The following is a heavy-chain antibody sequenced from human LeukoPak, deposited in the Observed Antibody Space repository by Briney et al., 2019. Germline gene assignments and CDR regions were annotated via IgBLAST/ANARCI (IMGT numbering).Heavy chain of an antibody. CDR3: ARDLALSHYFDY. Sequence: ASMKVSCKASGYTFTGYYMHWVRQAPGQGLEWMGIINPSGGSTSYAQKFQGRVTMTRDMSTSTVYMELSSLRSEDTAVYYCARDLALSHYFDYWGQGTLVTVSS. J-gene: IGHJ4*02. CDR1: GYTFTGYY. V-gene: IGHV1-46*01. D-gene: IGHD4/OR15-4a*01. CDR2: INPSGGST.